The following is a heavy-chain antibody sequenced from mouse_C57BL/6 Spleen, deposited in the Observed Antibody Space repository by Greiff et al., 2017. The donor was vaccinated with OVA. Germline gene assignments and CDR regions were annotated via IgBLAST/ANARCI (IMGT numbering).Heavy chain of an antibody. Sequence: VQLQQPGAELVKPGASVKLSCKASGYTFTSYWMQWVKQRPGQGLEWIGEIDPSDSYTNYNQKFKGKATLTVDTSSSTAYMQLSSLTSEDSAVDYCAGGGNYQAGFACWGNGTLVTVAA. D-gene: IGHD1-1*02. CDR1: GYTFTSYW. V-gene: IGHV1-50*01. CDR2: IDPSDSYT. CDR3: AGGGNYQAGFAC. J-gene: IGHJ3*01.